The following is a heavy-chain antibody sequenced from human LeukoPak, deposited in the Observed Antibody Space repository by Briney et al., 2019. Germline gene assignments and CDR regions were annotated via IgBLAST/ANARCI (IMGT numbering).Heavy chain of an antibody. CDR1: GYTFIDNY. CDR2: IHPKTGRT. Sequence: ASVKVSCKASGYTFIDNYFHWVRQPPGQGLEWVGWIHPKTGRTHYAQNFQGRVTLTRDTSISTAYMYLSGLTSDDTAIYYCARDHNWGPDFWGQGTLVTVSS. CDR3: ARDHNWGPDF. D-gene: IGHD7-27*01. J-gene: IGHJ4*02. V-gene: IGHV1-2*02.